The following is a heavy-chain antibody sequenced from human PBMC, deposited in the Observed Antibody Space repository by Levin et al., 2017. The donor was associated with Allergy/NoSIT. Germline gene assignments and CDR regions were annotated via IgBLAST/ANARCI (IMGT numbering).Heavy chain of an antibody. D-gene: IGHD4-23*01. CDR1: GGSISSGGYS. V-gene: IGHV4-30-2*01. Sequence: SETLSLTCAVSGGSISSGGYSWSWIRQPPGKGLEWIGYIYHSGSTYYNPSLKSRVTISVDRSKNQFSLKLSSVTAADTAVYYCARGNGGNFDYWGQGTLVTVSS. CDR2: IYHSGST. CDR3: ARGNGGNFDY. J-gene: IGHJ4*02.